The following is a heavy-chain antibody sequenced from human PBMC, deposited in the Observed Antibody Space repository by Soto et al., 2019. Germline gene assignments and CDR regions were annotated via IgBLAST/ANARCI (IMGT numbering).Heavy chain of an antibody. CDR1: GFTFSSYS. D-gene: IGHD3-10*01. CDR3: ARVDYASGTDS. CDR2: ISFDGGNT. Sequence: GGSLRLSCAASGFTFSSYSMNWVRQAPGKGLEWVVVISFDGGNTVYADSVKGRFTISRDNSKNTLYLQMNSLRTEDTAVYYCARVDYASGTDSWGQGTLVTVSS. J-gene: IGHJ5*01. V-gene: IGHV3-30*03.